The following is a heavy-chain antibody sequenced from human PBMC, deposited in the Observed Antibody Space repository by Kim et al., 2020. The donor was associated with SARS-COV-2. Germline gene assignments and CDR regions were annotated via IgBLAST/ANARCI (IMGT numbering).Heavy chain of an antibody. D-gene: IGHD3-10*01. CDR1: GGTFGNYA. J-gene: IGHJ6*02. V-gene: IGHV1-69*13. CDR2: IIPIFGTA. CDR3: ARDLEEARLWFGDLDRYYYGMDV. Sequence: SVKVSCKASGGTFGNYAISWVRQAPGQGLEWMGGIIPIFGTANYAQKFQGRVTITADESTSTAYMELSSLRSEDTAVYYCARDLEEARLWFGDLDRYYYGMDVWGQGTTVTVSS.